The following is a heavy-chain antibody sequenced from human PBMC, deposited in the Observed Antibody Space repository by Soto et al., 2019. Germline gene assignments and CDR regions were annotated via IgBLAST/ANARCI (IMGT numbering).Heavy chain of an antibody. J-gene: IGHJ4*02. CDR1: GGSLTKYY. CDR2: VSTSGNV. Sequence: SETLSLTCTVSGGSLTKYYWIWIRQPAGKGLEWIGRVSTSGNVVSKASLRSRLTMSVDTSKNQFSLRLTSVTAADTAVYYCARDNNDFWSLYPLAFDYWGQGALVTVSS. V-gene: IGHV4-4*07. D-gene: IGHD3-3*01. CDR3: ARDNNDFWSLYPLAFDY.